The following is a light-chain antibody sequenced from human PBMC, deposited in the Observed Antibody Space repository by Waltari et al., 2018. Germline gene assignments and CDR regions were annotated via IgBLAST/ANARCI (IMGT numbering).Light chain of an antibody. CDR2: DAS. J-gene: IGKJ4*01. CDR3: QQRHSWPLT. CDR1: QSINSY. V-gene: IGKV3-11*01. Sequence: EIVVTQSPATLSLSPGERVTLSCRASQSINSYLAWYQQKPGQAPRLLIYDASNRATAIPARFSGSGSGTDFTLTISSLEPEDFAIYYCQQRHSWPLTFGGGTKVEMK.